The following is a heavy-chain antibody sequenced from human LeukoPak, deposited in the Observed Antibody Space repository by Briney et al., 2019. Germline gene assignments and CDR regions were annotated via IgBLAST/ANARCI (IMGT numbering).Heavy chain of an antibody. Sequence: SETLSLTCTVSGGSISSYYWSWIRQPAGKGLEWIGRIYSSGKTNYNPSLKSRVTVSVDTSNNQLSLMMTSVTAADTAVFYCARTPQGDNYFDYWGQGHLVTVSS. V-gene: IGHV4-4*07. CDR3: ARTPQGDNYFDY. CDR2: IYSSGKT. J-gene: IGHJ4*02. CDR1: GGSISSYY. D-gene: IGHD3-9*01.